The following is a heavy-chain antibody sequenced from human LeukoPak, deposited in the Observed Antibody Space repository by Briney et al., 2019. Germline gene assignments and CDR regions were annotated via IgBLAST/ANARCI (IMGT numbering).Heavy chain of an antibody. CDR3: ARRTYYYDSSGYIIPNIDY. Sequence: PSETLSLTCTVSGYSISSGYYWGWIRQPPGKGLEWIGSIYHSGSTYYNPSLKSRVTISVDTSKNQCSLKLSSVTAADTAVYYCARRTYYYDSSGYIIPNIDYWGQGTLVTVSS. CDR2: IYHSGST. J-gene: IGHJ4*02. V-gene: IGHV4-38-2*02. D-gene: IGHD3-22*01. CDR1: GYSISSGYY.